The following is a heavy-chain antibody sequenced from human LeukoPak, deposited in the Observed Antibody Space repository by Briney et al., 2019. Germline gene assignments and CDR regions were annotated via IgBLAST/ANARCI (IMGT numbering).Heavy chain of an antibody. Sequence: ASVKVSCKASGYTFTSYYMHWVRQAPGQGLEWMGIISPSGSSTNYAQKFQGRVTMTRDTSTSTVYMELSSLRSDDTAVYYCARNGAITIIELGFDPWGQGTLVTVSS. D-gene: IGHD3-9*01. CDR3: ARNGAITIIELGFDP. CDR1: GYTFTSYY. J-gene: IGHJ5*02. V-gene: IGHV1-46*01. CDR2: ISPSGSST.